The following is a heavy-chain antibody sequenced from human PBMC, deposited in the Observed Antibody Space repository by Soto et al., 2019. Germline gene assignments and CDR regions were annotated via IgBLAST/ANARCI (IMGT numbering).Heavy chain of an antibody. CDR3: AHRGYGNYPRDNWFDP. CDR1: VFSLTTAGAG. J-gene: IGHJ5*02. Sequence: QITLKESGPTLVKPTQTLTLTCTFSVFSLTTAGAGVGWIRQPPGKALEWLALIYWNDDTRYSPSLKSRLTITKDPSKNQVVVRMTNMDPVDTATYYCAHRGYGNYPRDNWFDPWGQGILVIVSS. D-gene: IGHD4-17*01. CDR2: IYWNDDT. V-gene: IGHV2-5*01.